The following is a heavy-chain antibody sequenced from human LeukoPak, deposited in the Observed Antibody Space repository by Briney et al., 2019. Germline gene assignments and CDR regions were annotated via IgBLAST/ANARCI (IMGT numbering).Heavy chain of an antibody. CDR2: ISSSGSTI. CDR1: GFTFSSYE. Sequence: GGSLRLSCAASGFTFSSYEMNWVRQAPGKGLEWVSYISSSGSTIYYADSVKGRFTISRDNAKNSLYLQMNSLRAEDTALYYCAKDYGPLSSYWGQGTLVTVSS. D-gene: IGHD4-17*01. J-gene: IGHJ4*02. V-gene: IGHV3-48*03. CDR3: AKDYGPLSSY.